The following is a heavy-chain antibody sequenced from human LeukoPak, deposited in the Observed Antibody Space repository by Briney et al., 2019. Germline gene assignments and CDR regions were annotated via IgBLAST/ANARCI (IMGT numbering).Heavy chain of an antibody. D-gene: IGHD6-19*01. Sequence: PGGSLRLSCAASGFTVSNNYMSLVRQAPGKGLEWVSVIYRGGSTYYADSVKGRFTISRDNSKNTLYLEMNTLRAEDTAVYYCARDSIAVAGTYFDYWGRGTLVTVSS. J-gene: IGHJ4*02. V-gene: IGHV3-66*01. CDR2: IYRGGST. CDR3: ARDSIAVAGTYFDY. CDR1: GFTVSNNY.